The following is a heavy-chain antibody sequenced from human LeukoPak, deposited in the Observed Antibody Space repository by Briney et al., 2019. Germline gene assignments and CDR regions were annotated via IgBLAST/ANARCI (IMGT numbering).Heavy chain of an antibody. CDR1: GYTFTSYY. D-gene: IGHD4-23*01. CDR2: INPSGGST. J-gene: IGHJ6*02. V-gene: IGHV1-46*01. CDR3: ARGGLQWSYYYGMDV. Sequence: ASVKVSCKASGYTFTSYYMHWVRQAPGQGLEWMGIINPSGGSTSYAQKFQGRVTMTRDTATSTVYMELSSLRSEDTAVYYCARGGLQWSYYYGMDVWGQGTTVTVSS.